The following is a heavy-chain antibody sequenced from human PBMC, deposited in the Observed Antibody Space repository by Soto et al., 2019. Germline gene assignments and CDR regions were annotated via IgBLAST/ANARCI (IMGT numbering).Heavy chain of an antibody. V-gene: IGHV1-24*01. D-gene: IGHD3-3*02. J-gene: IGHJ4*02. CDR1: GYTFTELS. Sequence: ASVKVSCKVSGYTFTELSMYWVRQAPGRGREWIGSFDPDEGETIYADYFQGRVTMTEGSSTDTAYMGLTSLRYEDTAVYYCAARQSFCQGNDDWGQGTLVTVSS. CDR3: AARQSFCQGNDD. CDR2: FDPDEGET.